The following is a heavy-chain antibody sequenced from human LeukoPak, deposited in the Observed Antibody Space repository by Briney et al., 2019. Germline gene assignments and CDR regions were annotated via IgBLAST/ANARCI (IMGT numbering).Heavy chain of an antibody. CDR1: GGSISIYY. CDR3: ARTLSSSWYNWFDP. D-gene: IGHD6-13*01. Sequence: TLSLTCTVSGGSISIYYWSWIRQPPGKALEWLARIDWDDDKYYSTSLKTRLTISKDTSKNQVVLTMTNMDPVDTATYYCARTLSSSWYNWFDPWGQGTLVTVSS. V-gene: IGHV2-70*11. J-gene: IGHJ5*02. CDR2: IDWDDDK.